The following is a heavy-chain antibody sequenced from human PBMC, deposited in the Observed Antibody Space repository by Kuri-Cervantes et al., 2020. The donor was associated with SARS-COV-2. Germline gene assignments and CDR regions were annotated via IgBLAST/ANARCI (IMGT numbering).Heavy chain of an antibody. D-gene: IGHD2-21*01. CDR2: ISHDGKNK. V-gene: IGHV3-30*18. CDR1: GSNFSRTD. J-gene: IGHJ4*02. Sequence: GGSLRLSCAASGSNFSRTDMHWVRQAPGKGLEWVAVISHDGKNKKCIASGKGRFTISRDNPQNTLYLHMKSLRSEDTAMYYCAKDRVGVQDFWGQGTLVTVSS. CDR3: AKDRVGVQDF.